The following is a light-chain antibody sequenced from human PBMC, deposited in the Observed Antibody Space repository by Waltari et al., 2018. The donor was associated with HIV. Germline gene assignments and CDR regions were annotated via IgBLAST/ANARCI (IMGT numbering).Light chain of an antibody. CDR2: KDT. Sequence: SYELTQPPSVSVSPGQTARITCSGDSLSNQYGFWYQQKPGQAPVLVIYKDTERPSGIPERFSGSTSGSTITLTISGVQAEDEADYYCQSAETSVFFGGGTRLTVL. CDR3: QSAETSVF. V-gene: IGLV3-25*03. CDR1: SLSNQY. J-gene: IGLJ2*01.